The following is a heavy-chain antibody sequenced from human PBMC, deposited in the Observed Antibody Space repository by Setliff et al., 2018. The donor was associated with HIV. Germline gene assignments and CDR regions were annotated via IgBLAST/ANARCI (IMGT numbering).Heavy chain of an antibody. V-gene: IGHV3-49*04. J-gene: IGHJ1*01. CDR3: TRVSSGYYDTSGYPQYFQH. Sequence: SCKASGDTFSSYAISWVRQAPGKGLEWVGFSRSKAYGGTTEYAASVRGRFAISRDESKSIAYLQMNSLKTEDTAVYYCTRVSSGYYDTSGYPQYFQHWGQGTLVTVSS. D-gene: IGHD3-22*01. CDR2: SRSKAYGGTT. CDR1: GDTFSSYA.